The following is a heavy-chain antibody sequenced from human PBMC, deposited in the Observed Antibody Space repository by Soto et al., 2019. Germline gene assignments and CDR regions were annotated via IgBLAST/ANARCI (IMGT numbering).Heavy chain of an antibody. CDR1: GFTFSNYA. J-gene: IGHJ4*02. CDR3: AKERGVYAIQAPFDY. Sequence: QPGGSLRLSCAASGFTFSNYAMNWVRQAPGKGPEWVSGISGSGGTTYYADSVKGRFTISRDNPKNTLYLQMNSLRAEDTAVYYCAKERGVYAIQAPFDYWGQETLVTVSS. V-gene: IGHV3-23*01. D-gene: IGHD2-8*01. CDR2: ISGSGGTT.